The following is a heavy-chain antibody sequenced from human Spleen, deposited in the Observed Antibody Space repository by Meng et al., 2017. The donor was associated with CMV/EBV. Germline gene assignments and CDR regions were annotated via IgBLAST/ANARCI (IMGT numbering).Heavy chain of an antibody. J-gene: IGHJ3*02. CDR3: ARVNIVVVIAATGFDI. D-gene: IGHD2-15*01. V-gene: IGHV3-9*01. Sequence: SLKISCAASGFIFDDYAMHWVRQAPGKGLEWVSCISWNSAITGYADSVKGRFTISRDNAKNSLYLQMNSLRAEDTAVYYCARVNIVVVIAATGFDIWGQGTMVTVSS. CDR1: GFIFDDYA. CDR2: ISWNSAIT.